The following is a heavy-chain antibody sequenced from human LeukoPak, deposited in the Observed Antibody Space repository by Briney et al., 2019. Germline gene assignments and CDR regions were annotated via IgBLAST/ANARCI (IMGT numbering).Heavy chain of an antibody. CDR1: GGSISSSSYY. CDR3: ARRASYGMDV. V-gene: IGHV4-39*01. CDR2: IYYSGST. J-gene: IGHJ6*02. Sequence: SETLSLTCTVSGGSISSSSYYWGWIRQPPGKGLEWIGSIYYSGSTYYNPSLKSRVTISVDTSKNQFSLKLSSVTAADTAVYYCARRASYGMDVRGQGTTVTVSS.